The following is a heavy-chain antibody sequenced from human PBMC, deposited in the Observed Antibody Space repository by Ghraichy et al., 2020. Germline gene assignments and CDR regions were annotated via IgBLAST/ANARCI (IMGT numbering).Heavy chain of an antibody. CDR3: ARGGMILEMATITAPFDI. J-gene: IGHJ3*02. CDR1: GGSFSGYY. Sequence: SETLSLTCAVYGGSFSGYYWSWIRQPPRKGLEWIGEINHSGSTNYNPSLKSRVTISIDTSKNQFFLKLSSVTAADTAVYYCARGGMILEMATITAPFDIWGQWTMVTFSS. D-gene: IGHD5-24*01. CDR2: INHSGST. V-gene: IGHV4-34*01.